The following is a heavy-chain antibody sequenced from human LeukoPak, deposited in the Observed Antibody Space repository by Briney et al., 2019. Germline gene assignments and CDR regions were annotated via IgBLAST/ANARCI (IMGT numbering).Heavy chain of an antibody. Sequence: PGGSLRLSCAASGFTLSNYAMNWVRQAPGKRLDWVSVVIGSSGSTDYADSVKGRFTISRDNSKNTLYLEMNSLRAEDTAIYYCAKGGYDYIEIGYFDYWGQGTLVTVSS. CDR1: GFTLSNYA. V-gene: IGHV3-23*01. CDR3: AKGGYDYIEIGYFDY. J-gene: IGHJ4*02. CDR2: VIGSSGST. D-gene: IGHD5-12*01.